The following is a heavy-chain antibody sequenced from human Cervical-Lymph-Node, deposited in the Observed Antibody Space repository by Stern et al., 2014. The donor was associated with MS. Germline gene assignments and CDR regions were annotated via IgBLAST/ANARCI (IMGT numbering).Heavy chain of an antibody. Sequence: QVTLRESGPTVVKPTQTLTLSCTFSGVSFSIAGVGVGWIRQPPGKALEWLGIIYWDDVKSYSPFLKTRLTITKDTSNNQVVLIMTNMDPVDTGTYYCAHRSYDSRGSYFDFWGQGTPVTVSS. CDR1: GVSFSIAGVG. CDR2: IYWDDVK. V-gene: IGHV2-5*02. CDR3: AHRSYDSRGSYFDF. J-gene: IGHJ4*02. D-gene: IGHD3-16*01.